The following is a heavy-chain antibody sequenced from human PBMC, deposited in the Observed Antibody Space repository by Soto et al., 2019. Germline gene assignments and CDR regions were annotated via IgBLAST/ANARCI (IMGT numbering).Heavy chain of an antibody. J-gene: IGHJ6*01. CDR2: INHSGST. V-gene: IGHV4-34*01. CDR3: ARGPIMVRGLINYSYYGMEV. CDR1: VVSFSGYY. D-gene: IGHD3-10*01. Sequence: SETLSLTCAFYVVSFSGYYWSWIRHPPGKWLEWIGEINHSGSTNYNPSLKSRVTISVDTSKNQFSLKLSSVTAADTAVYYCARGPIMVRGLINYSYYGMEVWGQGTTVIVSS.